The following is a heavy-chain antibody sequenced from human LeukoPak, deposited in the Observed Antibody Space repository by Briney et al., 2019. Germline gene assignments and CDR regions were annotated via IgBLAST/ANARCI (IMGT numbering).Heavy chain of an antibody. CDR1: GYTLTSYG. CDR3: ARAYDFWSGYYHPRFDP. V-gene: IGHV1-8*03. D-gene: IGHD3-3*01. Sequence: ASVKVSCKASGYTLTSYGINWVRQATGQGLEGMGWMNPNSGNTGYAQKFQGTVTITRNTSIRTAYMELSSLRSEDTAVYYCARAYDFWSGYYHPRFDPWGQGTLVTVSS. CDR2: MNPNSGNT. J-gene: IGHJ5*02.